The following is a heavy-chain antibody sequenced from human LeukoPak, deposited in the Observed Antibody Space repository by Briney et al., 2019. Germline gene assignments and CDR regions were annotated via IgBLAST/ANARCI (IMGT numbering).Heavy chain of an antibody. CDR3: ARDEGDITMVRGVIIMGFDP. Sequence: SETLSLTCAVYGGSFSGYYWSWIRQPPGKGLEWIGSIYYSGSTYYNPSLKSRVTISVDTSKNQFSLKLSSVTAADTAVYYCARDEGDITMVRGVIIMGFDPWGQGTLVTVSS. J-gene: IGHJ5*02. CDR2: IYYSGST. V-gene: IGHV4-34*01. CDR1: GGSFSGYY. D-gene: IGHD3-10*01.